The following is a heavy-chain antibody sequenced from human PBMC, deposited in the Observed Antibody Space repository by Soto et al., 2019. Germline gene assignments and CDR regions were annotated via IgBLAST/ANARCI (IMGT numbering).Heavy chain of an antibody. CDR3: EREHGYCSGGTCKSELDF. J-gene: IGHJ4*02. V-gene: IGHV3-33*01. Sequence: GGSLRLSCAASGFRFRIYGMHLVRQSPGKGLEWVATIWYDGSKKYYGESVKGRFSVSRDNSKSTLDLQMNSLRVEDTGVYYCEREHGYCSGGTCKSELDFWGKGRLVTVSS. CDR1: GFRFRIYG. CDR2: IWYDGSKK. D-gene: IGHD2-15*01.